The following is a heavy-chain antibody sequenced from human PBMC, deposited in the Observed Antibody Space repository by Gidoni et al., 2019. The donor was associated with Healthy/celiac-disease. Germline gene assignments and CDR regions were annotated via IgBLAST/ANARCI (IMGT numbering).Heavy chain of an antibody. CDR1: GFPFSTYA. D-gene: IGHD1-26*01. CDR3: ARENSGSYYLFDY. J-gene: IGHJ4*02. V-gene: IGHV3-30-3*01. Sequence: QVQLVESGGGVVQPGRSLRLSCAASGFPFSTYAMHWVRQAPGKGLEWVAVISYDGTNKYYADSVKGRFTISRDNSKNTLYLQMNSLRAEDTAVYYCARENSGSYYLFDYWGQGTLVTVSS. CDR2: ISYDGTNK.